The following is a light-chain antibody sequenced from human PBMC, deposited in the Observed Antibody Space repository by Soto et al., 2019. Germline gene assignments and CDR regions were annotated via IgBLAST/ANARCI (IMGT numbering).Light chain of an antibody. Sequence: EIVMTQSPATLSVSPGERATLSCRASQSVSSNLAWYQQKPGHAPRLLIYDASTRATGIPARFSGSGSGTEFTLTISSLQSEYLAVYFCQQYNNWLTFGQGTKVEI. CDR1: QSVSSN. V-gene: IGKV3-15*01. CDR2: DAS. CDR3: QQYNNWLT. J-gene: IGKJ1*01.